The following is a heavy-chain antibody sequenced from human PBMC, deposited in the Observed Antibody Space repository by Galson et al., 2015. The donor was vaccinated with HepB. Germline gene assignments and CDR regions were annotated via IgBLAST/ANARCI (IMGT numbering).Heavy chain of an antibody. CDR3: ARVRRYCSGGSCYSAYYYYYYMDV. CDR1: GGTFSSYA. Sequence: SVKVSCKASGGTFSSYAISWVRQAPGQGLEWMGGIIPIFGTANYAQKFQGRVTITADESTSIAYMELSSLRSEDTAVYYCARVRRYCSGGSCYSAYYYYYYMDVWGKGTTVTVSS. CDR2: IIPIFGTA. D-gene: IGHD2-15*01. V-gene: IGHV1-69*13. J-gene: IGHJ6*03.